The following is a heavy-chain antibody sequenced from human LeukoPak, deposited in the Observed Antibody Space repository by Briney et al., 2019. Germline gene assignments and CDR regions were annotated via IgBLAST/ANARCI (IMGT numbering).Heavy chain of an antibody. CDR2: IIPIFGTA. CDR1: GGTFSSYA. CDR3: ARALRYFDWLFDY. V-gene: IGHV1-69*01. D-gene: IGHD3-9*01. Sequence: SVKVSGKASGGTFSSYAISWVRQAPGQGLEWMGGIIPIFGTANYAQKFQGRVTITADESTSTAYMELSSLRSEDTAVYYCARALRYFDWLFDYWGQGTLVTVSS. J-gene: IGHJ4*02.